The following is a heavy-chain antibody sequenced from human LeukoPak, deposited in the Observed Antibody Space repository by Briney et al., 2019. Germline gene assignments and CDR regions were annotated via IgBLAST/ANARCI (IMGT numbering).Heavy chain of an antibody. J-gene: IGHJ4*02. Sequence: PGGSLRLSCAASGFTFSSYGMHWVRQAPGKGLEWVAFIRYDGSNKYYADSVKGRFTISRDNSKNTLYLQMNSLRAEDTAVYYCAKEDLVPARHYPNGMFYWGQGTLVTVSS. D-gene: IGHD2-2*01. CDR3: AKEDLVPARHYPNGMFY. CDR1: GFTFSSYG. V-gene: IGHV3-30*02. CDR2: IRYDGSNK.